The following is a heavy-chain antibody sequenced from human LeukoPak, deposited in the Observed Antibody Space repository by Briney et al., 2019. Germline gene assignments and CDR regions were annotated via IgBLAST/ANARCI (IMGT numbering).Heavy chain of an antibody. CDR2: FDPEDGET. CDR1: GYTLTELS. V-gene: IGHV1-24*01. J-gene: IGHJ5*02. CDR3: ATDGPFESSDYYDSSGYYL. Sequence: ASVKVSCKVSGYTLTELSMHWVRQAPGKGLEWMGGFDPEDGETIYAQKFQGRVTITEDTSTDTAYMELSSLRSEDTAVYYCATDGPFESSDYYDSSGYYLWGQGTLVTVSS. D-gene: IGHD3-22*01.